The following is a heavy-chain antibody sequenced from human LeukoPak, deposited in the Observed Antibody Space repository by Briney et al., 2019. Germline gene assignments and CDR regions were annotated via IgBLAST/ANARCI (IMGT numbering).Heavy chain of an antibody. CDR1: GFTFSNYA. CDR3: ARVPGGSSWCGIDY. V-gene: IGHV3-48*03. CDR2: ISSSGSTI. D-gene: IGHD2-15*01. Sequence: PGGSLRLSCAASGFTFSNYAMHWVRQAPGKGLEWVSYISSSGSTIYYADSVKGRFTISRDNAKNSLYLQMNSLRAEDTAVYYCARVPGGSSWCGIDYWGQGTLVTVSS. J-gene: IGHJ4*02.